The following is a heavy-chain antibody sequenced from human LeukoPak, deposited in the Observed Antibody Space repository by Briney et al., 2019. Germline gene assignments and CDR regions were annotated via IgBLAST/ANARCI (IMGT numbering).Heavy chain of an antibody. J-gene: IGHJ6*04. CDR3: ASLWFGESNYYYGVDV. V-gene: IGHV3-7*03. CDR2: IKQDGSEK. CDR1: GFIFSSYW. D-gene: IGHD3-10*01. Sequence: PGGSLRLSCAASGFIFSSYWMSWVRQAPGKGLEWVANIKQDGSEKYYVDPVKGRFTISRDNAKNSLYLQMNSLRAEDTAVYYCASLWFGESNYYYGVDVWGKGTTVTVSS.